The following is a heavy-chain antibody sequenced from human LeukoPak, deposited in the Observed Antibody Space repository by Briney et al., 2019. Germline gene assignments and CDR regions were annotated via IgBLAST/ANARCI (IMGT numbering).Heavy chain of an antibody. V-gene: IGHV3-21*01. CDR3: ARDSIAVAGTSRY. CDR1: GFTFSSYS. Sequence: GGSLRLSCAASGFTFSSYSMNWVRQAPGQGLEWVSSISSSSSYIYYADSVKGRFTISRDNAKNSLYLQMNSLRAEDTAVYYCARDSIAVAGTSRYWGQGTLVTVSS. CDR2: ISSSSSYI. J-gene: IGHJ4*02. D-gene: IGHD6-19*01.